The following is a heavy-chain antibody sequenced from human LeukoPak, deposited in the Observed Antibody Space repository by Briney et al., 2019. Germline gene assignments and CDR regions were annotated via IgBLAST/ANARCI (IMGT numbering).Heavy chain of an antibody. CDR3: ARVQYYYGSGSFDY. CDR2: ISYDGSNK. V-gene: IGHV3-30*03. D-gene: IGHD3-10*01. CDR1: GFTFSSYG. J-gene: IGHJ4*02. Sequence: PGRSLRLSCAASGFTFSSYGMHWVRQAPGKGLEWVAVISYDGSNKYYADSVKGRFTISRDNSKNTLYLQMNSLRAEDTAVYYCARVQYYYGSGSFDYWGQGTLVTVSS.